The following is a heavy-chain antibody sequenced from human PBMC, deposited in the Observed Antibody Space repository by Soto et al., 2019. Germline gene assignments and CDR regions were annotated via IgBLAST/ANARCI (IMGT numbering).Heavy chain of an antibody. Sequence: PSETLSLTCTVSVGSVTNSSYYWGWIRQSPGKGLEWIGSVYYRGRSYSKSSVKSRVTISVDTSKNRFSLSLNSVTASDTAVYFCVSQRTTVPTQAYFDYWGPGALVTVSS. CDR3: VSQRTTVPTQAYFDY. CDR2: VYYRGRS. V-gene: IGHV4-39*01. D-gene: IGHD4-17*01. CDR1: VGSVTNSSYY. J-gene: IGHJ4*02.